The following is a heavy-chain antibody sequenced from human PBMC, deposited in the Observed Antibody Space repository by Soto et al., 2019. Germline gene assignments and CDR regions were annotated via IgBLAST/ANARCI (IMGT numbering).Heavy chain of an antibody. D-gene: IGHD3-3*01. Sequence: GGSLRLSCAASGFTFSSYWMSWVRQAPGKGLEWVANIKQDGSEKYYVDSVKGRFTISRDNAKNSLYLQMNSLRAEDTAVYYCARDQRITIFGVAHPRDYWGQGTLVTVSS. CDR3: ARDQRITIFGVAHPRDY. V-gene: IGHV3-7*01. J-gene: IGHJ4*02. CDR2: IKQDGSEK. CDR1: GFTFSSYW.